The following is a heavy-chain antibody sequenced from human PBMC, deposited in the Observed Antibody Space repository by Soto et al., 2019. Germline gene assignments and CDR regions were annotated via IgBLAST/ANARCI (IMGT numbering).Heavy chain of an antibody. D-gene: IGHD6-13*01. CDR3: ASTYSTSWYWFDP. Sequence: QVTVKESGPVLVKPTETLTLTCTVSGFSLSNAGLGVSWIRQPPGKALEWLSHIFSNDEKSYSTSLKSRITISKDTSKSQVVLTMTNMDHVDTATYYCASTYSTSWYWFDPWGQGTLVTVSS. CDR2: IFSNDEK. CDR1: GFSLSNAGLG. V-gene: IGHV2-26*04. J-gene: IGHJ5*02.